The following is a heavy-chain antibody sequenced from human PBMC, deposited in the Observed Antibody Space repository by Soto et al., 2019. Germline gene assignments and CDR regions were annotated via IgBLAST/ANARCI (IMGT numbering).Heavy chain of an antibody. CDR2: ISDRRVI. CDR1: GFTFSDYS. D-gene: IGHD4-17*01. J-gene: IGHJ4*02. V-gene: IGHV3-48*02. Sequence: EVQLVESGGGLVQPGGSLRLSCEASGFTFSDYSLNWVRQAPGKGLEWVSFISDRRVIYYLDSVKGRFTISRDNARNSLYLQMSSLRDEDTAVYYCATDNYGSNSDALEYWGQGTLVTVSS. CDR3: ATDNYGSNSDALEY.